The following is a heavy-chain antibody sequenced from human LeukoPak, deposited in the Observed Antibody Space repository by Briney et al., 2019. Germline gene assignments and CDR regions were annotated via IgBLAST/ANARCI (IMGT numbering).Heavy chain of an antibody. CDR2: ISYDGSNK. CDR3: AKDTAAGECTGGNCYSYFDY. Sequence: TGGSLRLSCAASGFTFTSYGMHWVRQAPGKGLEWLALISYDGSNKYSADSVKGRFTISRDNSKNTLYLQMDSLRADDTAVYYCAKDTAAGECTGGNCYSYFDYWGQGTLVTVSS. D-gene: IGHD2-15*01. CDR1: GFTFTSYG. J-gene: IGHJ4*02. V-gene: IGHV3-30*18.